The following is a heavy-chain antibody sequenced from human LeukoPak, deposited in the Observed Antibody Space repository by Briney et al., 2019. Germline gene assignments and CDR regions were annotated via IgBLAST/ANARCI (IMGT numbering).Heavy chain of an antibody. D-gene: IGHD3-22*01. CDR2: ISGSGGST. V-gene: IGHV3-23*01. CDR3: AKGPGGYDSSGYYFYYYGMDV. Sequence: GGSLRLSCAASGFTFTSYAMSRVRLAPGKGLEWVSAISGSGGSTYYADSVKGRFTISRDNSKNTLYLQMNSLRAEDTAVYYCAKGPGGYDSSGYYFYYYGMDVWGQGTTVTVSS. CDR1: GFTFTSYA. J-gene: IGHJ6*02.